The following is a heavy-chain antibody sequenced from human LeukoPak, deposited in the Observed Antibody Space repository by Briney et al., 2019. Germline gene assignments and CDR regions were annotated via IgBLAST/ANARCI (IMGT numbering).Heavy chain of an antibody. CDR1: GFTFSSYW. J-gene: IGHJ3*02. V-gene: IGHV3-21*01. Sequence: GGSLRLSCAASGFTFSSYWMSWVRQAPGKGLEWVSSISSSSSYIYYADSVKGRFTISRDNAKNSVYLEMNSLRAEDTAVYYCARSGRGYDDAFDIWGQGTMVTVSS. CDR3: ARSGRGYDDAFDI. D-gene: IGHD5-12*01. CDR2: ISSSSSYI.